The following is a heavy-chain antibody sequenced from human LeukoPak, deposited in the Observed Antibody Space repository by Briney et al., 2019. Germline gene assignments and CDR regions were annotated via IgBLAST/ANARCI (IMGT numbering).Heavy chain of an antibody. J-gene: IGHJ4*02. CDR3: HSSSFLYYFDY. CDR1: GGSISSYY. Sequence: SETLSLTCTVSGGSISSYYWNWIRQPPGRGLEWIGYIYYSGSTNYNPSLKSRVTISVDTSKNQFSLKLSSVTAADTAVYYCHSSSFLYYFDYWGQGTLVTVSS. D-gene: IGHD6-13*01. V-gene: IGHV4-59*08. CDR2: IYYSGST.